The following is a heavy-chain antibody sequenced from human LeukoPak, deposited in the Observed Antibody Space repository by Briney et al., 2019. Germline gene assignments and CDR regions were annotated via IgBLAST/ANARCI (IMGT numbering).Heavy chain of an antibody. CDR3: ALFSSSWYRTDY. J-gene: IGHJ4*02. Sequence: GGSLRLSCAASGFTFSSYAMHWVRQAPGKGLEWVAVISYDRSNKYYADCVKGRFTISRDNSKNTLYLQMNSLRAEDTAVYYCALFSSSWYRTDYWGQGTLVTVSS. CDR1: GFTFSSYA. CDR2: ISYDRSNK. V-gene: IGHV3-30-3*01. D-gene: IGHD6-13*01.